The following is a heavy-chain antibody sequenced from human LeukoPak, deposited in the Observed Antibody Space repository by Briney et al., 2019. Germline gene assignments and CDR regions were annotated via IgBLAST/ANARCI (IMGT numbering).Heavy chain of an antibody. J-gene: IGHJ4*02. CDR1: GFTVSSNY. CDR2: IYNGGST. CDR3: ARDSGSYVPADDY. Sequence: GGSLRLSCAASGFTVSSNYMSWVRQAPGKGLEGVSVIYNGGSTYYADSVKGRFTISRDNSKNTLYLQMNSLRAEDTAVYYCARDSGSYVPADDYWGQGTLVTVSS. D-gene: IGHD1-26*01. V-gene: IGHV3-66*02.